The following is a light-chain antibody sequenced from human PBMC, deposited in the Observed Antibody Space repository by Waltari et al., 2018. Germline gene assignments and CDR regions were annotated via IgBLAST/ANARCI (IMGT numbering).Light chain of an antibody. CDR1: KLGDKY. Sequence: SYELTQPPSVSVSPGQTASISCSGDKLGDKYVSWYQQKPGQSPVVVIYQDNRRPAGIPDRFSGSNSGNTATLTISGTQALDEADFYCQAWASTTVVFGGGTKLTVL. V-gene: IGLV3-1*01. CDR2: QDN. J-gene: IGLJ2*01. CDR3: QAWASTTVV.